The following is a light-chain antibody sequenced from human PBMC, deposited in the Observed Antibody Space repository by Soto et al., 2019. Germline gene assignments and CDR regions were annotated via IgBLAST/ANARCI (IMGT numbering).Light chain of an antibody. CDR2: AVN. Sequence: QSVLTQPRSVSGSPGQSVTISCTGTSSDVGDYTYVSWYQQHPGKAPKLLIYAVNMRPSGVPDRFSGSKSGNTASLTISGLQAEDEADYSCCSYAGSYTWLFGGGTKLTVL. J-gene: IGLJ3*02. CDR1: SSDVGDYTY. CDR3: CSYAGSYTWL. V-gene: IGLV2-11*01.